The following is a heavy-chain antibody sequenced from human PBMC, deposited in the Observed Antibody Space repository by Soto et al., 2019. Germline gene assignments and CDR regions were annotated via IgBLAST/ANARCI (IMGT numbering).Heavy chain of an antibody. CDR1: GYTFTSYG. CDR3: ARSTTSCYSLCWFDP. CDR2: INAGNGET. Sequence: ASVKVSCKASGYTFTSYGISWVRQAPGQRLEWMRWINAGNGETKYSQNFQGRVTITRDTSASTAYMELNSLRSGDTAVYYCARSTTSCYSLCWFDPWGQGTLVTVSS. J-gene: IGHJ5*02. D-gene: IGHD2-2*02. V-gene: IGHV1-3*01.